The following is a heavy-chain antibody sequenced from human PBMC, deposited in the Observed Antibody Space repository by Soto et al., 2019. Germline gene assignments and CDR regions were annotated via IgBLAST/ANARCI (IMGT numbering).Heavy chain of an antibody. J-gene: IGHJ6*02. CDR3: EREREGYSNGLGMEL. Sequence: SVTVSCKASGGTFSSYAISWVRQAPGQGLEWMGGIIPIFGTANYAQKFQGRVTITADKSTSTAYMELSSLRSEDTAVYYFEREREGYSNGLGMELWGQGTTVT. V-gene: IGHV1-69*06. D-gene: IGHD4-4*01. CDR2: IIPIFGTA. CDR1: GGTFSSYA.